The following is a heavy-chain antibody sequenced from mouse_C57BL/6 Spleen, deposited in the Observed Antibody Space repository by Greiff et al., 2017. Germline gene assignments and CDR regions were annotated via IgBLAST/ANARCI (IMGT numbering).Heavy chain of an antibody. CDR1: GYSFTGYY. J-gene: IGHJ2*01. CDR3: AVYSNSVDY. Sequence: EVQLQQSGPELVKPGASVKISCKASGYSFTGYYMNWVKQSPEKSLEWIGEINPSTGGTTYNQKFKAKATLTVDKSSSTAYMQLKSLTSEDSAVYYCAVYSNSVDYWGQGTTLTVSS. D-gene: IGHD2-5*01. CDR2: INPSTGGT. V-gene: IGHV1-42*01.